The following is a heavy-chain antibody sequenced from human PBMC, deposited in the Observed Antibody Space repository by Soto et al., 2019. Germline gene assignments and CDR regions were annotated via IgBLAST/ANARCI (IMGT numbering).Heavy chain of an antibody. V-gene: IGHV1-46*01. D-gene: IGHD2-15*01. CDR3: ASADCSGGSCRLGY. Sequence: ASVKVSCKASGYSFTNFHIHWVRQAPGQGLEWMGMIDPSGGITRDAQRLQGRVTITGDESTSTAYMELSSLRSEDTAVYYCASADCSGGSCRLGYWGQGTLVTVSS. J-gene: IGHJ4*02. CDR2: IDPSGGIT. CDR1: GYSFTNFH.